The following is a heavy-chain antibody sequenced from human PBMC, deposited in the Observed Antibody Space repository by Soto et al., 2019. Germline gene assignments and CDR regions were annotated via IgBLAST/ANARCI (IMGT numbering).Heavy chain of an antibody. J-gene: IGHJ5*02. CDR2: ISYDGSNK. CDR1: GFTFSNAW. CDR3: ARAQVVIIRLGWFDP. V-gene: IGHV3-30-3*01. D-gene: IGHD3-3*01. Sequence: GGSLRLSCAASGFTFSNAWMSWVRQAPGKGLEWVAVISYDGSNKYYADSVKGRFTISRDNSKNTLYLQMNSLRAEDTAVYYCARAQVVIIRLGWFDPWGQGTLVTVSS.